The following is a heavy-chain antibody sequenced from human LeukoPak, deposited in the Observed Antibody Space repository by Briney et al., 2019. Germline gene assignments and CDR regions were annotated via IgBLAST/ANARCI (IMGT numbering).Heavy chain of an antibody. CDR3: ARGGHCTNGVCYGYYFDY. CDR2: INPNSGGT. CDR1: GYTFTSYY. Sequence: ASVKVSCKASGYTFTSYYMHWVRQAPGQGLEWMGWINPNSGGTNYAQKFQGRVTMTRDTSISTAYMELSSLRSEDTAVYYCARGGHCTNGVCYGYYFDYWGQGTLVTVSS. J-gene: IGHJ4*02. D-gene: IGHD2-8*01. V-gene: IGHV1-2*02.